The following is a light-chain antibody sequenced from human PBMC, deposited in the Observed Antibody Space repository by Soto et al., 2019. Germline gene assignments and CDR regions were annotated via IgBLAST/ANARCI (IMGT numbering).Light chain of an antibody. J-gene: IGKJ1*01. CDR3: QQCYIYWT. CDR1: QTINNC. V-gene: IGKV1-5*01. CDR2: DAS. Sequence: DLPMTQSPSTLSTSVGDRVTITCRASQTINNCLAWYQQKPGKAPKLLISDASNLESGVPSRFSGSGSGTEFTLSINSLQPDDFATYYCQQCYIYWTFGQGTKVEI.